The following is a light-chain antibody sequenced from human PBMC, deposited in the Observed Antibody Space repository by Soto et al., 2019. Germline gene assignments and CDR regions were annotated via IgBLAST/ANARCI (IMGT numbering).Light chain of an antibody. J-gene: IGKJ5*01. CDR1: QSVSSSY. Sequence: IVLPPSPATLSSSPGERATLSCGASQSVSSSYVTWYQPKPGLAPRLLIHDTSSRAIGIPDRFSGIKSGTNFTLTIRRMEPEEVSMYDGQQSGSSPITVGQGTRLEI. CDR2: DTS. CDR3: QQSGSSPIT. V-gene: IGKV3D-20*01.